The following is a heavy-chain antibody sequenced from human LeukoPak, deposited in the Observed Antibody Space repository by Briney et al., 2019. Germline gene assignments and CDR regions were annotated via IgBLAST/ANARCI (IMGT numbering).Heavy chain of an antibody. D-gene: IGHD1-14*01. Sequence: SETLSLTCTVSGGSVRDNYWSWIRRPPGKGLEWIGRVYTGGSPNYNSSLKSRVALSLDTSRNQFSMNLTSVTAADTAVYFCARGSTFTGFDFWGQGALVTVSS. CDR2: VYTGGSP. CDR1: GGSVRDNY. V-gene: IGHV4-4*07. J-gene: IGHJ4*02. CDR3: ARGSTFTGFDF.